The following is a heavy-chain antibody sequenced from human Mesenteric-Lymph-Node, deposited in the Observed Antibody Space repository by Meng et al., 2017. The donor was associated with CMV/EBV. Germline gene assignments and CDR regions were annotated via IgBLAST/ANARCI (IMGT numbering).Heavy chain of an antibody. Sequence: GSLRLSCTVSGYSISSGYYWGWIRQPPGKGLEWIGSIYHSGSTYYNPSLKSRVTISVDTSKNQFSLKLSSVTAADTAVYYCARQLLDYRLDYWGQGTLVTVSS. CDR3: ARQLLDYRLDY. D-gene: IGHD4-11*01. V-gene: IGHV4-38-2*02. J-gene: IGHJ4*02. CDR1: GYSISSGYY. CDR2: IYHSGST.